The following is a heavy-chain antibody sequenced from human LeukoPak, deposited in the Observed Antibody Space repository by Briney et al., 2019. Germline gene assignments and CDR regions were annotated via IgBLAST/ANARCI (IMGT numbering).Heavy chain of an antibody. CDR3: ARHGGYSYADDAFDI. D-gene: IGHD5-18*01. Sequence: SETLSLTCTVSGGSISSYYWSWIRQPPGKGLEWIGYIYYSGSTNYNASLKRRVTISVDTSKNQFSLKLSSVTAADTAVYYCARHGGYSYADDAFDIWGQGTMVTVSS. CDR1: GGSISSYY. V-gene: IGHV4-59*08. J-gene: IGHJ3*02. CDR2: IYYSGST.